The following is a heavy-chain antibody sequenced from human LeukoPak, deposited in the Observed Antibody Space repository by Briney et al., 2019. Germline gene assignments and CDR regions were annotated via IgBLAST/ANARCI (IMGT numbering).Heavy chain of an antibody. D-gene: IGHD6-6*01. CDR3: ARDPSSSSSVGGYLDY. Sequence: GGSLRLSCGASGFTFSSYDMNWVRQAPGKGLEWVAFIRYDGSRKYYADSMKGRFTISRDNSKNTVYLQMNSLRAEDTAVYYCARDPSSSSSVGGYLDYWGQGTLVTVSS. CDR1: GFTFSSYD. J-gene: IGHJ4*02. CDR2: IRYDGSRK. V-gene: IGHV3-30*02.